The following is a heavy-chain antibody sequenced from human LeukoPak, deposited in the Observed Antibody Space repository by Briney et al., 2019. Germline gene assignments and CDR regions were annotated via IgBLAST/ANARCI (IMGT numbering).Heavy chain of an antibody. CDR3: ARAMGYYDSSGYYYESFDY. D-gene: IGHD3-22*01. Sequence: GGSLRLSCAASGFTFSSYEMNWVRQAPGKGLEWVSYISSSGSTIYYADSVKGRFTISRDNAKNSLYLQMNSLRAENTAVYYCARAMGYYDSSGYYYESFDYWGQGTLVTVYS. J-gene: IGHJ4*02. CDR1: GFTFSSYE. CDR2: ISSSGSTI. V-gene: IGHV3-48*03.